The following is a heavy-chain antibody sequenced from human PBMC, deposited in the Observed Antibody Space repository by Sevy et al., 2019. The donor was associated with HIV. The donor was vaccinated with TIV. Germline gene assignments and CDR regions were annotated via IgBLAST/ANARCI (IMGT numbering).Heavy chain of an antibody. CDR3: VKTPMTEAAPFFDF. J-gene: IGHJ4*02. Sequence: GWSLRLSCVGSGFTFEDYALHWVRQAPGKGLEWVSGISWNSGSLDYADSVRGRFTIFRDNAKKTLYLQMESLRSEDTALYHCVKTPMTEAAPFFDFWGQGTAVTVSS. CDR2: ISWNSGSL. CDR1: GFTFEDYA. V-gene: IGHV3-9*01. D-gene: IGHD6-19*01.